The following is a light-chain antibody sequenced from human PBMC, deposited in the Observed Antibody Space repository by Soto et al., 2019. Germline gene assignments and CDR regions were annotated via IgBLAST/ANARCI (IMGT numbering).Light chain of an antibody. CDR3: QQYGSSPLT. CDR2: GPS. J-gene: IGKJ4*01. Sequence: EMVLTQSPGTLSLSPGERATLSCRASQSVSSSYLAWYQQKPGQAPRLLIYGPSSRATGIPDRFSGSGSGTDFTLTISRLEPEDFAVYYFQQYGSSPLTFGGGTKVQIK. CDR1: QSVSSSY. V-gene: IGKV3-20*01.